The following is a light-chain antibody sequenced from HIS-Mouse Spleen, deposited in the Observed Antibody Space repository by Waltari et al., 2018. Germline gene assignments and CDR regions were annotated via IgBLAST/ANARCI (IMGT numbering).Light chain of an antibody. CDR3: QQYYSTPRT. V-gene: IGKV4-1*01. J-gene: IGKJ1*01. CDR2: WAS. Sequence: DIVMTQSPDSLAVSLGERATINCKSSQSVLYSSNNKNYLAWYQQKPGQPPKLLIYWASTLGSGVPDRFSGSGSGTEFTLTISSLQAEDVAVYYCQQYYSTPRTFGQGTKVEIK. CDR1: QSVLYSSNNKNY.